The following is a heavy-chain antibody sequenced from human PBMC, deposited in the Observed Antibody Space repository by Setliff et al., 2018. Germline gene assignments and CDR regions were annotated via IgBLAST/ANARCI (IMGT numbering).Heavy chain of an antibody. Sequence: LSLTCTVSGGSISSGDYYWSWIRQPPGKGLEWIGYIYSSGSTYYNPSLKIRVSISVDTSKNQFSLKLSSVTAADTAVYYCARERRFSGYADYWGQGTLVTVSS. CDR3: ARERRFSGYADY. V-gene: IGHV4-30-4*08. D-gene: IGHD5-12*01. CDR1: GGSISSGDYY. CDR2: IYSSGST. J-gene: IGHJ4*02.